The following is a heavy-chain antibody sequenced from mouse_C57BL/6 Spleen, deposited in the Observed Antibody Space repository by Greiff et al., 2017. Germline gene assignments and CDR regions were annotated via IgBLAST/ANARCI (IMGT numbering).Heavy chain of an antibody. V-gene: IGHV7-3*01. CDR1: GFTFTDYY. CDR2: IRNKANGYTT. Sequence: EVTLMESGGGLVQPGGSLSLSCAASGFTFTDYYMSWVRPPPGKALEWLGFIRNKANGYTTEYSASVKGRFTISRDNSQSILYLQMNALRAEDSATYYCARRGSSYFDYWGQGTTLTVSS. D-gene: IGHD1-1*01. CDR3: ARRGSSYFDY. J-gene: IGHJ2*01.